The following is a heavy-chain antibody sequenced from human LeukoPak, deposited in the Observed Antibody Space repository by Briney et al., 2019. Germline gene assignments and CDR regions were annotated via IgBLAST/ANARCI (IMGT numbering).Heavy chain of an antibody. CDR3: TREAITMVWGVISQNEIDY. Sequence: GWSLRLSCTASGFTFGDYAMSWVRQAPGKGLEGVGFIRSKAYGGTTEYAASVKGRFTISRDDSKSIAYLQMHRLKTEDTAVYYCTREAITMVWGVISQNEIDYWGQGTLVTVSS. V-gene: IGHV3-49*04. J-gene: IGHJ4*02. CDR2: IRSKAYGGTT. CDR1: GFTFGDYA. D-gene: IGHD3-10*01.